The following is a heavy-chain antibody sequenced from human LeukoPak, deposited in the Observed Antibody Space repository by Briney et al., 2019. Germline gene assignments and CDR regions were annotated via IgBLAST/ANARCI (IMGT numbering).Heavy chain of an antibody. Sequence: SETLSLTCTVSGGSISSSSYYWGWIRQPPGKGLEWIGYIYYSGSTNYNPSLKSRVTISVDTSKNQFSLKLSSVTAADTAVYYCARVIAAAGTWWFDPWGQGTLVTVSS. CDR1: GGSISSSSYY. V-gene: IGHV4-61*05. D-gene: IGHD6-13*01. CDR2: IYYSGST. CDR3: ARVIAAAGTWWFDP. J-gene: IGHJ5*02.